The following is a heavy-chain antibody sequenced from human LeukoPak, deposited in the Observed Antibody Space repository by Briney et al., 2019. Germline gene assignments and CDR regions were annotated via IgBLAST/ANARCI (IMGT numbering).Heavy chain of an antibody. V-gene: IGHV3-20*04. Sequence: PGGSLRLSCAASGFTFDDYGMSWVRQAPGKGLEWVSGINWNGGSTGYADSVKGRFTISRDNAKNPLYLQMNSLRAEDTALYYCAREVSGGYYDSSGYIYWGQGTLVTVSS. D-gene: IGHD3-22*01. CDR3: AREVSGGYYDSSGYIY. J-gene: IGHJ4*02. CDR2: INWNGGST. CDR1: GFTFDDYG.